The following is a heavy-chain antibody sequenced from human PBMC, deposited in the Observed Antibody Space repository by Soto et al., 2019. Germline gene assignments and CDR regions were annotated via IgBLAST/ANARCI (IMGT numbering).Heavy chain of an antibody. CDR1: GFTFRTYG. CDR3: AKDRGSGTTSGHYFDY. D-gene: IGHD1-1*01. Sequence: PGGSLRLSCAASGFTFRTYGMHWVRQAPGKGLEWVAFIWYDGSNKYYIDSVRGRFTISRDSSKNTLYLQMDSLRVEDTAIYYCAKDRGSGTTSGHYFDYWGQGALVTVSS. CDR2: IWYDGSNK. J-gene: IGHJ4*02. V-gene: IGHV3-30*02.